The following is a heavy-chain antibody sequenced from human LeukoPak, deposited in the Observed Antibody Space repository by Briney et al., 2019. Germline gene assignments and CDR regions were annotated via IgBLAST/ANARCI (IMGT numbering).Heavy chain of an antibody. Sequence: GGSLRLSCAASGFTFSDYSMNWVRQAPGKGLEWISYIGISSGNTKYADSVKGRFTISGDNAKNSLYLQMNSLRVEDTVVYYCARGHNYAFDNWGQGTLVTVSS. D-gene: IGHD1-1*01. CDR2: IGISSGNT. CDR1: GFTFSDYS. CDR3: ARGHNYAFDN. J-gene: IGHJ4*02. V-gene: IGHV3-48*04.